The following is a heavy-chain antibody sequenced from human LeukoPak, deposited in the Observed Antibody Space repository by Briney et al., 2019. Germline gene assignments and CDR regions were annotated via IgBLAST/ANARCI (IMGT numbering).Heavy chain of an antibody. CDR3: ARAFIVGATPGAFDI. Sequence: PGGSLRLSCAASGFTFSSYSMNWVRQAPGKGLEWVSYISSSSSTIYYADSVKGRFTISRDNAKNSLYLQMNSLRAEDPAVYYCARAFIVGATPGAFDIWGQGTMVTVSS. J-gene: IGHJ3*02. D-gene: IGHD1-26*01. V-gene: IGHV3-48*04. CDR2: ISSSSSTI. CDR1: GFTFSSYS.